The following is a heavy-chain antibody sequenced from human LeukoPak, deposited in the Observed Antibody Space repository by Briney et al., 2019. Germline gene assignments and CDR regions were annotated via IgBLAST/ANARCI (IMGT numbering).Heavy chain of an antibody. Sequence: PGGSLRLSCAASGFTFSSYGMHWVRQAPGKGLEWVAVIWYDGGNKYYADSVKGRFTISRDNSKNTLYLQMNSLRAEDTAVYYCARSPNSSGWYLDYWGQGTLVTVSS. D-gene: IGHD6-19*01. J-gene: IGHJ4*02. CDR1: GFTFSSYG. CDR3: ARSPNSSGWYLDY. CDR2: IWYDGGNK. V-gene: IGHV3-33*01.